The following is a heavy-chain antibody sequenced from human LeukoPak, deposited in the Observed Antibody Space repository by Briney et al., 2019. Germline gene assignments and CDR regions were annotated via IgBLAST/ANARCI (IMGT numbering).Heavy chain of an antibody. V-gene: IGHV3-21*01. Sequence: AGGSLRLSCAASGFTFSSYSMNWVRQAPGKGLEWVSSISSSSSYIYYADSVKGRFTISRDNAKNSLYLQMNSLRAEDTAVYYCARAYSGYDRGDYWGQGTLVTVSS. D-gene: IGHD5-12*01. CDR3: ARAYSGYDRGDY. CDR1: GFTFSSYS. CDR2: ISSSSSYI. J-gene: IGHJ4*02.